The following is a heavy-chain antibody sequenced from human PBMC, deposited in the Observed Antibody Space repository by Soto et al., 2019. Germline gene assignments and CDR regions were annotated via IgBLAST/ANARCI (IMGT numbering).Heavy chain of an antibody. V-gene: IGHV3-23*01. CDR2: ISGSGGST. Sequence: EVQLLESGGGLVQPGGSLRLSCAASGFTFSSYAMSWVRQAPGKGLEWVSDISGSGGSTYYADSVKGRFTISRDNSKNTLYLQMNSLRAEDTAVYYCARGSGGYYYYGMDVWGQGTTVTVSS. CDR3: ARGSGGYYYYGMDV. J-gene: IGHJ6*02. D-gene: IGHD3-16*01. CDR1: GFTFSSYA.